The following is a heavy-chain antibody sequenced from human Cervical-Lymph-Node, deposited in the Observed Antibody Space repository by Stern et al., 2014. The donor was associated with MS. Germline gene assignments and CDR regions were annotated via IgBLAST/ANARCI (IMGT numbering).Heavy chain of an antibody. J-gene: IGHJ4*02. Sequence: MQLVESGPGLVKPSETLSLTCTVSGASISSYYWNWIRQPPGKGLEWIGYIYYTGTPNYNPSLKGRVAISLDTSKNQFSLILRSVSAADTAVYYCARKSLSMDHYFDSWGQGTLVTVSS. V-gene: IGHV4-59*01. CDR3: ARKSLSMDHYFDS. D-gene: IGHD2-2*03. CDR1: GASISSYY. CDR2: IYYTGTP.